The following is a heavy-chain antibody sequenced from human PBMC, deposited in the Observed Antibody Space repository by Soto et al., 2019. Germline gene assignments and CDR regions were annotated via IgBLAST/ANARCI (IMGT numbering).Heavy chain of an antibody. CDR1: GFTFSSSW. Sequence: VGSLRLSCAASGFTFSSSWMNWFRQAPGNGLEWVADIKQDGSEKYYVDSLKGRFTISRDNAKNSLYLQMNGLRAEDTALYYCAKDSGLPDFGIVMHAFDVWGLGTMVTVSS. V-gene: IGHV3-7*03. D-gene: IGHD3-3*01. J-gene: IGHJ3*01. CDR3: AKDSGLPDFGIVMHAFDV. CDR2: IKQDGSEK.